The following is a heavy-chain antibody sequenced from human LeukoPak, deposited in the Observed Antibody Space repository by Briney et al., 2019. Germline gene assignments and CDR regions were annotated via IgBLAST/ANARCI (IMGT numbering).Heavy chain of an antibody. D-gene: IGHD2-21*01. J-gene: IGHJ4*02. CDR2: IIPFLGTT. CDR3: TIIPNVILFTHYFEY. Sequence: SVKVSCKASGGVFTTYAISWVRQAPGQGLEWMGSIIPFLGTTNYAQKFQGRVTITADEPTRTAYMELTYVRSDDTAVYYCTIIPNVILFTHYFEYWGQGTLATVSS. CDR1: GGVFTTYA. V-gene: IGHV1-69*11.